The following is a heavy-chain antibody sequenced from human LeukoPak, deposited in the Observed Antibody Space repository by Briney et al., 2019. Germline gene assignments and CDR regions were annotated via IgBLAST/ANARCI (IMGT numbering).Heavy chain of an antibody. J-gene: IGHJ4*02. CDR2: ISISGSTI. CDR1: GFTFSSFE. V-gene: IGHV3-48*03. D-gene: IGHD5-12*01. Sequence: GGSLRLSCAASGFTFSSFEMNWVRQAPGKGLEWVSYISISGSTIYYADSVKGRFTISRDNAKNSLYLQMNSLRAEDTAVYYCARDRSGYSGYDFFDYWGQGALVTVSS. CDR3: ARDRSGYSGYDFFDY.